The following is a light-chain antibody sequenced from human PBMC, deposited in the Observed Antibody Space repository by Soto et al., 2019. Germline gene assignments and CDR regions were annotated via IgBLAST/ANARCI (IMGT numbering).Light chain of an antibody. CDR3: QQYGSSHRK. Sequence: DIVLTQSPGTLSLSPGERATLSCGASQTVSSSSLAWYQQKPGQAPRLLIFGASTRAAGFPDRFSGSGSGTDFTLTISRLEPEDFAVYYCQQYGSSHRKFGQGTKV. J-gene: IGKJ1*01. CDR2: GAS. V-gene: IGKV3-20*01. CDR1: QTVSSSS.